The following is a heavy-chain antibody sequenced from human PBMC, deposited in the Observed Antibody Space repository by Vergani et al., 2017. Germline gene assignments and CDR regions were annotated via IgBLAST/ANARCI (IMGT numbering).Heavy chain of an antibody. CDR3: ARDLGSTGELSFFYY. Sequence: QVQLVQSGGEVREPGASVKVSCKASRYTFNSFGISWVRQAPGQGPEWMGWISAYNGNTNYVQKFQDRVTMTTDTSTSTAYMELRSLRFDDTAVYYCARDLGSTGELSFFYYWGPGTLVTVAS. V-gene: IGHV1-18*01. D-gene: IGHD1-7*01. CDR2: ISAYNGNT. J-gene: IGHJ4*02. CDR1: RYTFNSFG.